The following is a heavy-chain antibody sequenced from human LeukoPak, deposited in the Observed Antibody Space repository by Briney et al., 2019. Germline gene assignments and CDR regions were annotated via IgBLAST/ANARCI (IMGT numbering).Heavy chain of an antibody. Sequence: GGSLRLSYAASGFTFSDYTMNWVRQAPGKGLEWVSSIGSSGAYIYYAVSVKGRFTISRDNAKNSLYLQMNSLRGEDTAVYYCARGGRRFWGQGTLVTVSS. V-gene: IGHV3-21*06. CDR1: GFTFSDYT. J-gene: IGHJ4*02. CDR3: ARGGRRF. D-gene: IGHD3-16*01. CDR2: IGSSGAYI.